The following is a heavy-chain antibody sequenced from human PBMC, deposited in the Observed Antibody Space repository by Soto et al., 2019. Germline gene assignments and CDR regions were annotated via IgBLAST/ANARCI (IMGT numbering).Heavy chain of an antibody. J-gene: IGHJ3*02. CDR3: ARVGEGFAFDI. CDR2: ISSSSYI. CDR1: GFTFSSYS. V-gene: IGHV3-21*01. Sequence: GGSLRLSCAASGFTFSSYSMNWVRQAPGKGLEWVSSISSSSYIYYADSVKGRFTISRDNAKNSLYLQMNSLRAEDTAVYYCARVGEGFAFDIWGQGTMVTVSS. D-gene: IGHD3-10*01.